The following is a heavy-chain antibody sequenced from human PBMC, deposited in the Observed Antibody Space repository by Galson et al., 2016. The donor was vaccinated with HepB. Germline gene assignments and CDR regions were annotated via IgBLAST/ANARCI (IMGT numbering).Heavy chain of an antibody. CDR3: ARERPDIAVASFDY. CDR2: IWYDGNNK. V-gene: IGHV3-33*01. CDR1: GFTFSSYG. D-gene: IGHD6-19*01. Sequence: SLRLSCAASGFTFSSYGMHWVRQAPGKGLERVALIWYDGNNKYYADSVKGRFTISRDNSKNTLYLQMNSLRAEDTAVYYCARERPDIAVASFDYWGQGTLVTVSS. J-gene: IGHJ4*02.